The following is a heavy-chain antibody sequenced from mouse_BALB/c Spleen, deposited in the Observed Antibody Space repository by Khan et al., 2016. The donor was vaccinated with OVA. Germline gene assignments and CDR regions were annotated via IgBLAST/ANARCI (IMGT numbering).Heavy chain of an antibody. CDR2: INPTSAYT. Sequence: VQLQQSGAELAKPGASVKMSCKASGYTFTTYWMHWVKQRPGQGLEWIGYINPTSAYTDYHEKFKDKATLSADKSSSTAYMQLSSLTSEDSAVYYCARDRIDYWGQGTTLTVSS. J-gene: IGHJ2*01. CDR1: GYTFTTYW. V-gene: IGHV1-7*01. CDR3: ARDRIDY.